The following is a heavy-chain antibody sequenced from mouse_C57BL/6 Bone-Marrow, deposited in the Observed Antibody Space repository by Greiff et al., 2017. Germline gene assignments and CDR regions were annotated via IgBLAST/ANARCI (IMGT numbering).Heavy chain of an antibody. Sequence: ESGPGLVAPSQSLSITCTVSGFSLTSYGVSWVRQPPGKGLEWLGVIWGDGSTNYHSALISRLSISKDNSKSQVFLKLNSLQTDDTATYYCAKWDLLWLRRRRVYYAMDYWGQGTSVTVSS. D-gene: IGHD2-2*01. CDR2: IWGDGST. CDR1: GFSLTSYG. V-gene: IGHV2-3*01. CDR3: AKWDLLWLRRRRVYYAMDY. J-gene: IGHJ4*01.